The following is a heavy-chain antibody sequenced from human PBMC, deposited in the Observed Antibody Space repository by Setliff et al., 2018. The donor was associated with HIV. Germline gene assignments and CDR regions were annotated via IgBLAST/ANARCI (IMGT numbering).Heavy chain of an antibody. V-gene: IGHV1-2*02. D-gene: IGHD5-18*01. CDR1: GYMFSGFH. Sequence: ASVKVSCKASGYMFSGFHMHWVRQAPGQGIEWLGWTNPSSGGSVSAQKFQGRVSMTRDTSITTAYLELSDLRSDDTAVYYCASGGDSPLVKGYYFLYWGQGTLVTVSS. CDR3: ASGGDSPLVKGYYFLY. CDR2: TNPSSGGS. J-gene: IGHJ4*02.